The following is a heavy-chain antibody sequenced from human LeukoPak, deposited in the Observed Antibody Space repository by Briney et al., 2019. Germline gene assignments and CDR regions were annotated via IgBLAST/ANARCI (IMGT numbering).Heavy chain of an antibody. CDR2: IYYSGST. V-gene: IGHV4-59*01. J-gene: IGHJ4*02. CDR3: ASVFSGTFDY. D-gene: IGHD2-15*01. Sequence: SETLSLTCTVSGGSISSYYWSWIRQPPGKGLEWIGYIYYSGSTHYNPSLKSRVTISVDTSKNQFSLKLSSVTAADTAVYYCASVFSGTFDYWGQGTLVTVSS. CDR1: GGSISSYY.